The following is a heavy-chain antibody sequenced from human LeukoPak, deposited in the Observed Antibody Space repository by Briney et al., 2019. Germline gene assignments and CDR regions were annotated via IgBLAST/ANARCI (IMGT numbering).Heavy chain of an antibody. CDR3: TRVVGSGWSFDH. CDR2: INSDGSST. D-gene: IGHD6-19*01. J-gene: IGHJ4*02. Sequence: GGSLRLSCAASGFTFSSYWMHWVRQGPGKGLAWVSRINSDGSSTSYADSGKGRFTISRDNAKNTLYLQMNSLRAEDTAVYYCTRVVGSGWSFDHWGQGTLVTVSS. V-gene: IGHV3-74*01. CDR1: GFTFSSYW.